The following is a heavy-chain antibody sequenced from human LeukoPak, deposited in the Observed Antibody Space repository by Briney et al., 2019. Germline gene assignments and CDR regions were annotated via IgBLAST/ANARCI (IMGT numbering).Heavy chain of an antibody. Sequence: PSETLSLTCTVSGGSISSGGYYWSWIRQHPGKGLEWIGYIYYSGSTYCNPSLKSRVTISVDTSKNQFSLKLSSVTAADTAVYYCAREMATVYNWFDPWGQGTLVTVSS. J-gene: IGHJ5*02. D-gene: IGHD5-24*01. CDR2: IYYSGST. CDR3: AREMATVYNWFDP. V-gene: IGHV4-31*03. CDR1: GGSISSGGYY.